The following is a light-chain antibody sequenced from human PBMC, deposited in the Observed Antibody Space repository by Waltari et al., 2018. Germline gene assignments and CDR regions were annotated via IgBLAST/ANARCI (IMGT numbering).Light chain of an antibody. CDR2: DVS. V-gene: IGLV2-14*03. CDR1: FSDIDTYNY. Sequence: QSALTQPTSVSGSPGQSITISCTGSFSDIDTYNYVSWYQQHPGKAPKLVIFDVSDRPSGVSSRFSGSKSSNTASLTISGLQAEDEADYFCSSYSSSNTLVVFGGGTKLTVL. CDR3: SSYSSSNTLVV. J-gene: IGLJ2*01.